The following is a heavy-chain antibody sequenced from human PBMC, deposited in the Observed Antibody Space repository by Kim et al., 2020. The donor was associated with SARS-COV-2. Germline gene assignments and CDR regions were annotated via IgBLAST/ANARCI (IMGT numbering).Heavy chain of an antibody. CDR2: IIPILGIA. Sequence: SVKVSCKASGGTFSSYAISWVRQAPGQGLEWMGRIIPILGIANYAQKFQGRVTITADKSTSTAYMELSSLRSEDTAVYYCARDLTAMVREGAFDIWGQGTMVTVSS. CDR1: GGTFSSYA. D-gene: IGHD5-18*01. CDR3: ARDLTAMVREGAFDI. V-gene: IGHV1-69*04. J-gene: IGHJ3*02.